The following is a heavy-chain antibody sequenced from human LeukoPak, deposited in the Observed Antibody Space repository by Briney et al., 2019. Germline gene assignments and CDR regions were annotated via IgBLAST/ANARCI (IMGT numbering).Heavy chain of an antibody. V-gene: IGHV1-18*01. J-gene: IGHJ4*02. CDR2: ISAYNGNT. CDR3: AILERPGIVGADWIDY. Sequence: ASVTVSCKASGYTFTSYGISWVRQAPGQGLEWMGWISAYNGNTNYAQKLQGRVTMTTDTSTSTAYMELRSLRSDDTAVYYCAILERPGIVGADWIDYWGQGTLVTVSS. D-gene: IGHD1-26*01. CDR1: GYTFTSYG.